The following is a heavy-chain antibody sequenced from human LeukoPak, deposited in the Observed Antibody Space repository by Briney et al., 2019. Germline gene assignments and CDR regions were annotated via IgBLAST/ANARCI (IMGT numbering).Heavy chain of an antibody. J-gene: IGHJ4*02. CDR2: IRAHNGNT. V-gene: IGHV1-18*01. Sequence: GASVKVSCKASGYTFISYGITWVRQAPGQGLEWMGWIRAHNGNTNYAQKLQGRVTMTTDTSTSTVYMELSSLRSEDTAVYYCAREGYCSGDSCYSFDSWGQGTLVTVSS. CDR3: AREGYCSGDSCYSFDS. D-gene: IGHD2-15*01. CDR1: GYTFISYG.